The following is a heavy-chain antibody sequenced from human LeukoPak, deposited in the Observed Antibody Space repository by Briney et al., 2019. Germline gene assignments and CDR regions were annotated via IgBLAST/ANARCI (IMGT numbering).Heavy chain of an antibody. Sequence: GGSLRLSCAASGFTFSSYGMHWVRQAPGKGLEWVAFIRYDGSNKYYADSVKGRFTISRDNSKNTLYLQMNSLRAEDTAVYYCAKGMVRGVIIKGYYFDYWGQGTLVTVSS. CDR1: GFTFSSYG. J-gene: IGHJ4*02. D-gene: IGHD3-10*01. CDR2: IRYDGSNK. CDR3: AKGMVRGVIIKGYYFDY. V-gene: IGHV3-30*02.